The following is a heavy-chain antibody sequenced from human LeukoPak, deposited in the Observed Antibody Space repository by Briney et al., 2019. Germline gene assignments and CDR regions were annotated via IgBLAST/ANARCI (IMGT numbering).Heavy chain of an antibody. Sequence: SETLSLTCAVSGYSISSGYYWGWIRQPPGKGLEWLGSIYHSGSTYYNPSLKSRVTISVDTSKNQFSLKLSSVTAADTAVYYCARHWDGVVIIDYWGQGTLVTVSS. CDR3: ARHWDGVVIIDY. J-gene: IGHJ4*02. CDR1: GYSISSGYY. V-gene: IGHV4-38-2*01. D-gene: IGHD3-3*01. CDR2: IYHSGST.